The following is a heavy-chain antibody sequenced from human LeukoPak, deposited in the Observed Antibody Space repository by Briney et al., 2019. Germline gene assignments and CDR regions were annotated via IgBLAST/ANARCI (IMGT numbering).Heavy chain of an antibody. D-gene: IGHD5-18*01. CDR2: ISYDGSNK. CDR3: ARDRYGLDY. Sequence: GGSLRLPCAASRFTFSSYAMHWVRQAPGKGLEWVAVISYDGSNKYYADSVKGRFTISRDNSKNTLYLQMNSLRAEDTAVYYCARDRYGLDYWGQGTLVTVSS. J-gene: IGHJ4*02. V-gene: IGHV3-30-3*01. CDR1: RFTFSSYA.